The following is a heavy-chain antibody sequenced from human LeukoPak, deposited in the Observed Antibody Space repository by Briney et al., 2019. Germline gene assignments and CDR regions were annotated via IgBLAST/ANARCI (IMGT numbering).Heavy chain of an antibody. Sequence: GGSLRLSCAASGFTFSGSALHWVRQASGKGLEWVGRIRSTANGYATAYAASVKGRFTISRDDSKNTAYLQMDSLKTEDTAVYYCARGQSYDILTGYVWGQGTLVTVSS. J-gene: IGHJ4*02. CDR2: IRSTANGYAT. CDR3: ARGQSYDILTGYV. D-gene: IGHD3-9*01. CDR1: GFTFSGSA. V-gene: IGHV3-73*01.